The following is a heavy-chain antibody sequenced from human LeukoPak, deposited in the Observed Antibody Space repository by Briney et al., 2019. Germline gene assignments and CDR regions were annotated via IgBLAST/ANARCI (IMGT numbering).Heavy chain of an antibody. Sequence: GASVKVSCKASGYTFTSYGISWVRQAPGQGLEWMGWISAYNGNTNYAQKLQGRVTMTTDTSTSTAYMELRSLRSDDTAVYYCARAVGSGGSCCWFGYWGQGTLVTVSS. D-gene: IGHD2-15*01. CDR1: GYTFTSYG. V-gene: IGHV1-18*04. J-gene: IGHJ4*02. CDR3: ARAVGSGGSCCWFGY. CDR2: ISAYNGNT.